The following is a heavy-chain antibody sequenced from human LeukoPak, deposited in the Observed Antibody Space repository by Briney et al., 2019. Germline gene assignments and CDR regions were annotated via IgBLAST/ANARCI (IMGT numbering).Heavy chain of an antibody. V-gene: IGHV3-23*01. Sequence: GGSLRLSCAASGFTFSSYAMCWVRQAPGKGLEWVSAISGIGGSTYCADTVKGRFTISRDNSKNALYLQMNSLRAEDTAVYYCAKDASGTYCGGDCVSTFDYWGQGTLVTVSS. CDR1: GFTFSSYA. D-gene: IGHD2-21*02. J-gene: IGHJ4*02. CDR3: AKDASGTYCGGDCVSTFDY. CDR2: ISGIGGST.